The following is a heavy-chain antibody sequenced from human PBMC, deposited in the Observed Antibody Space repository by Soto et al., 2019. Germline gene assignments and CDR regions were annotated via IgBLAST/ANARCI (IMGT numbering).Heavy chain of an antibody. J-gene: IGHJ6*02. CDR3: AKDTATAITSYYFYGMDV. D-gene: IGHD5-12*01. CDR1: GFIFSTYG. Sequence: QVQLVESGGGVVQPGRSLRLSCAASGFIFSTYGMHWVRQAPGKGLEWVAVISFDGRNKYYADSVRGRFTISRDKSKNTLHLQMNSLRGEDTAVYYCAKDTATAITSYYFYGMDVWGQGTTVTVSS. V-gene: IGHV3-30*18. CDR2: ISFDGRNK.